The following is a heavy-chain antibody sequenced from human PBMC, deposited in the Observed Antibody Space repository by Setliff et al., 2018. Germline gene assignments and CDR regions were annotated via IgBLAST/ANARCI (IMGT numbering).Heavy chain of an antibody. Sequence: SVKVSCKASGGTFSSYAISWVRQAPGQGLEWMGGIIPIFGTANYAQKFQGRVTITTDESTSTAYMELSSPRSEDTAVYYCARGITGTTNYYYGMDVWGQGTTVTVSS. D-gene: IGHD1-7*01. J-gene: IGHJ6*02. V-gene: IGHV1-69*05. CDR1: GGTFSSYA. CDR2: IIPIFGTA. CDR3: ARGITGTTNYYYGMDV.